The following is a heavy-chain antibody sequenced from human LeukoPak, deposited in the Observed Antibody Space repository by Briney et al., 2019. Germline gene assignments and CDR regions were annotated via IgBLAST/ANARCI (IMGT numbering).Heavy chain of an antibody. CDR2: IYYSGST. Sequence: PSGTLSLTCTVSGGSISSSRDYWGWIRQPPGKGLEWIGSIYYSGSTYYNPSLKSRVTISVDTSKNQFSLKLSSVTAADTAVYYCARHVEIAVAGPIDYWGQGTLVTVSS. CDR3: ARHVEIAVAGPIDY. J-gene: IGHJ4*02. D-gene: IGHD6-19*01. V-gene: IGHV4-39*01. CDR1: GGSISSSRDY.